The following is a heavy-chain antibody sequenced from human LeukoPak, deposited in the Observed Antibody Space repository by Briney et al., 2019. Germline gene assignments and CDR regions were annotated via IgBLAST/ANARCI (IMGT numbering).Heavy chain of an antibody. V-gene: IGHV3-33*08. J-gene: IGHJ4*02. D-gene: IGHD2-15*01. CDR3: ARDADIVVVVAAPGDYFDY. CDR1: GFTVSSYG. CDR2: IWYDGSNK. Sequence: GGSLRLSCAASGFTVSSYGMHWVRQAPGKGLEWVAVIWYDGSNKYYADSVKGRFTISRDNSKNTLYLQMNSLRAEDTAVYYCARDADIVVVVAAPGDYFDYWGQGTLVTVSS.